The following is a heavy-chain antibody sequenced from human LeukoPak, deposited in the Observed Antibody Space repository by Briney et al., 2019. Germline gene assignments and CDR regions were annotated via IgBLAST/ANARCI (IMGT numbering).Heavy chain of an antibody. CDR1: GYTFTNYA. V-gene: IGHV1-8*02. Sequence: ASVKVSCKASGYTFTNYAMNWVRQAPGQGLEWMGWMNPNSGNTGYAQKFQGRVTMTRNTSISTAYMELSSLRSEDTAVYYCARGLPGLPPDAFDIWGQGTMVTVSS. J-gene: IGHJ3*02. CDR2: MNPNSGNT. D-gene: IGHD3-16*01. CDR3: ARGLPGLPPDAFDI.